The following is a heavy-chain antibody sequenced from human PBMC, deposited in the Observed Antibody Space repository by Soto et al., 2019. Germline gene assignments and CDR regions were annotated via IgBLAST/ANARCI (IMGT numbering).Heavy chain of an antibody. CDR2: IEPSGGT. J-gene: IGHJ4*02. Sequence: QVQLQQWGAGLSKPSETLSLTCAVYGGSFSGYYWSWIRQPPGKGLEWIGEIEPSGGTNYNPSLKSRVSISVDTSKNQFSRKLSSVTAADTAVYYCARGRLGGAANWGQGTLVTVSS. V-gene: IGHV4-34*01. CDR3: ARGRLGGAAN. CDR1: GGSFSGYY. D-gene: IGHD3-16*01.